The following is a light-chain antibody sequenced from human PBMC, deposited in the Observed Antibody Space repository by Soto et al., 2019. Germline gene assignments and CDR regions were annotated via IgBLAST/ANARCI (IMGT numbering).Light chain of an antibody. CDR1: QNIWRL. J-gene: IGKJ5*01. Sequence: DVQMTQYHSSVSASVGDRVTITCRASQNIWRLLAWYQQKPGKAPELLIYDASSLQSGVPPRFSGSGSGTDFTLTISSLQPEDFATYYCEQAGSFPITFGQGTRLEIK. CDR3: EQAGSFPIT. CDR2: DAS. V-gene: IGKV1-12*01.